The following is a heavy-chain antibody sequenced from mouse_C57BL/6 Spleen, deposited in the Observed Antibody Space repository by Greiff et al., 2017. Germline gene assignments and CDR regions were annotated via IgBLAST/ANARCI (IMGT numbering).Heavy chain of an antibody. D-gene: IGHD1-1*01. Sequence: EVKLVESGGGLVQPGGSMKLSCVASGFTFSNYWMNWVRQSPEQGLEWVAQIRLKSDNYATHYAESVKGRFSISRDDSKSSVYLQMNNLRAEDTGIYYYTGTDYCGSGFYSYFDDWGTGTTVTVSS. CDR1: GFTFSNYW. CDR3: TGTDYCGSGFYSYFDD. V-gene: IGHV6-3*01. CDR2: IRLKSDNYAT. J-gene: IGHJ1*03.